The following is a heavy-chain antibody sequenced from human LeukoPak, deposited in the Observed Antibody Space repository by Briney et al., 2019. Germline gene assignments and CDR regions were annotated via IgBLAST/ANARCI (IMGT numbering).Heavy chain of an antibody. V-gene: IGHV1-18*01. CDR1: GYTFSSYG. D-gene: IGHD3-10*01. CDR2: ISAYNGNR. Sequence: ASVKVSCKASGYTFSSYGISWVRQAPGQGLEWIGWISAYNGNRNYAQNLQGRVTMTTDTSTTTAYMELRSLRSDDTAVYYCARDLWFGELNVFDIWGQGTRVTVSS. J-gene: IGHJ3*02. CDR3: ARDLWFGELNVFDI.